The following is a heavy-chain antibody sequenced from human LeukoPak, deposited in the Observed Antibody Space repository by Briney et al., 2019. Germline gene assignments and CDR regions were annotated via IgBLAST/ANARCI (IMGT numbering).Heavy chain of an antibody. Sequence: GGSLRLSCAGSGLTLSSHAMSWVRQAPGKGLEWVSRIGGSGVMTYYADPVKGRFTISRDNSKNALYLQMNSLRAEDTAVYYCAKGSTGTTGGWFDPWGQGTLVIVSS. V-gene: IGHV3-23*01. J-gene: IGHJ5*02. D-gene: IGHD1-1*01. CDR3: AKGSTGTTGGWFDP. CDR1: GLTLSSHA. CDR2: IGGSGVMT.